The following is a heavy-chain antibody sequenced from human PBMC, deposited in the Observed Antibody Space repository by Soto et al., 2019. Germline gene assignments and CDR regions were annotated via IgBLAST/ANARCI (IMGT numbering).Heavy chain of an antibody. CDR1: GFSLSTSGMC. J-gene: IGHJ4*02. V-gene: IGHV2-70*01. CDR2: IDWDDDK. CDR3: ARAYYDSSGYYWDRFDY. Sequence: GSGPTLVNPTQTLTLTCTFSGFSLSTSGMCVSWIRQPPGKALEWLALIDWDDDKYYSTSLKTRLTISKDTSKNQVVLTMTNMDPVDTATYYCARAYYDSSGYYWDRFDYWGQGTLVTVSS. D-gene: IGHD3-22*01.